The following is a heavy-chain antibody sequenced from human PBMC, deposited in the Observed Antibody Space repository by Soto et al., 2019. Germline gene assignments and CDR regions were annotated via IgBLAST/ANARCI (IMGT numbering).Heavy chain of an antibody. D-gene: IGHD6-19*01. CDR1: GFSLIPYW. V-gene: IGHV3-7*03. J-gene: IGHJ6*02. Sequence: EVLLVESGGGLVQPGGSLRLSCAASGFSLIPYWMSWVRQAPGKGLEWVANIKQDGSENYYVDSVKGRFTISRDNAKNSLYLQMSSLRADDTAVYYCARDGPFISVAAPAFQYAMDVWGQGTTVTVS. CDR3: ARDGPFISVAAPAFQYAMDV. CDR2: IKQDGSEN.